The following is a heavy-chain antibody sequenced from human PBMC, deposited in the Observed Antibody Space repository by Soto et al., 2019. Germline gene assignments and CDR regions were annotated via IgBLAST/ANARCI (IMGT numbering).Heavy chain of an antibody. CDR2: INGGSVNT. J-gene: IGHJ4*02. CDR3: AGQPDSSWVYFDR. V-gene: IGHV3-23*01. Sequence: HPGGSLRLSCATSGFTFSNYAMSWVRQAPGKGLEWVSTINGGSVNTYYADSVKGRFTISRDNSKRTLYLQMNSLRVEDTAVYYCAGQPDSSWVYFDRWGQGALVTVSS. D-gene: IGHD6-13*01. CDR1: GFTFSNYA.